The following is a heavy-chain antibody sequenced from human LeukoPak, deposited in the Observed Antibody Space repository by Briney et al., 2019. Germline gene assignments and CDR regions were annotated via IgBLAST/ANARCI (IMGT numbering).Heavy chain of an antibody. V-gene: IGHV1-18*01. CDR1: GYTFTSYG. Sequence: ASVKVSCKASGYTFTSYGISWVRQAPGQGLEWMGWISAYNGNTNYAQKLQGRVTMTTDTSTSTAYMELRSLRSDDTAVYYCARVEDSSGYYCLDYWGQGTLVTVSS. CDR3: ARVEDSSGYYCLDY. D-gene: IGHD3-22*01. CDR2: ISAYNGNT. J-gene: IGHJ4*02.